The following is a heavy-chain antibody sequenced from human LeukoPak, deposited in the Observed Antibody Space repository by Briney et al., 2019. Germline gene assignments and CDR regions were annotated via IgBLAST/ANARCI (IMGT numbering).Heavy chain of an antibody. CDR3: AKDPLGYGGHYFDN. D-gene: IGHD4-23*01. V-gene: IGHV3-23*01. Sequence: GGSLRLSCAASGFSFSSYSMNWVRPAPRKGLDWVSSISGRTDGPYYTHSLKGRFTTSRDNSKNTMYLQINHVRAEDTAVYYCAKDPLGYGGHYFDNWGQGTRVTVSS. J-gene: IGHJ4*02. CDR2: ISGRTDGP. CDR1: GFSFSSYS.